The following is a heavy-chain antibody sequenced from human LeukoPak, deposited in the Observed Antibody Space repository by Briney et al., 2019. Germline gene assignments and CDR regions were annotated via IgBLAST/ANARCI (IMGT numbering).Heavy chain of an antibody. CDR1: GYTLTELS. CDR2: FDPEDGGT. Sequence: APVKVSCKVSGYTLTELSMHWVRQAPGKGLEWMGGFDPEDGGTIYAQKFQGRVTMTEDTSTDTAYMELSSLRSEDTAVYYCATAPPMATITDYFDYWGQGTLVTVSS. J-gene: IGHJ4*02. V-gene: IGHV1-24*01. D-gene: IGHD5-24*01. CDR3: ATAPPMATITDYFDY.